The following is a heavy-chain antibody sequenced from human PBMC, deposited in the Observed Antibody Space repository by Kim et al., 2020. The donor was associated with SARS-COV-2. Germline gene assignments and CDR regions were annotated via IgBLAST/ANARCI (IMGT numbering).Heavy chain of an antibody. Sequence: DYGVSVKSRITLTPEPSKNQSSLQLNAVTPEDTAVYYCARGYSYGEQIDYWGQGTLVTVSS. J-gene: IGHJ4*02. D-gene: IGHD5-18*01. CDR3: ARGYSYGEQIDY. V-gene: IGHV6-1*01.